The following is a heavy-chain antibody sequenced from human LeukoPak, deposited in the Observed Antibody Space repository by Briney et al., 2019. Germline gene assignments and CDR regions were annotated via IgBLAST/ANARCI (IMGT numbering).Heavy chain of an antibody. J-gene: IGHJ4*02. V-gene: IGHV3-23*01. CDR1: GFTFSSYA. Sequence: GSLRLSCAASGFTFSSYAMSWVRQAPGKGLEWVSAITGDAYTTYYADSVRGRFTISRDNSRNMLYLQVNSLRAEDTAVYYCAKRGAGGKLFDCWGQGTLVTVSS. CDR2: ITGDAYTT. CDR3: AKRGAGGKLFDC. D-gene: IGHD6-13*01.